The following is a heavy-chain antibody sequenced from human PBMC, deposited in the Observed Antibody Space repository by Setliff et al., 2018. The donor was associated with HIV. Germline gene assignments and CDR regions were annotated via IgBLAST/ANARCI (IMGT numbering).Heavy chain of an antibody. D-gene: IGHD6-19*01. Sequence: SETLSLTCTVSGGSISSYYWSWIRQPPGKGLEWIGYIYYSGSSKNTPSLKSRVTISVDTPKNEFSLKLSSMTAADTAVYYCARGRTQWPNYNYFDPWGLGTLVTVS. CDR1: GGSISSYY. J-gene: IGHJ5*02. V-gene: IGHV4-59*08. CDR2: IYYSGSS. CDR3: ARGRTQWPNYNYFDP.